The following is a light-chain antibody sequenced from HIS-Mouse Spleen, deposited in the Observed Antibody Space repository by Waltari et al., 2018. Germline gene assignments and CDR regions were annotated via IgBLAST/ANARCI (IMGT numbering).Light chain of an antibody. CDR2: DVS. Sequence: QSALTQPASVSGSPGQSIPIPCTGTSSDVGGYNYLSWYQQHPGKAPKLMIYDVSNRPSGVSNRFSGSKSGNTASLTISGLQAEDEADYYCSSYTSSSTWVFGGGTKLTVL. CDR3: SSYTSSSTWV. J-gene: IGLJ3*02. CDR1: SSDVGGYNY. V-gene: IGLV2-14*03.